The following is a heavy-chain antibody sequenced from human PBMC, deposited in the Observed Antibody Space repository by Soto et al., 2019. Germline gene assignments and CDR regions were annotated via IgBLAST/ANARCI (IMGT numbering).Heavy chain of an antibody. CDR3: AREKNDIVTGYYKASHFDY. CDR1: GFTFSSYG. J-gene: IGHJ4*02. Sequence: GGSLRLSCAGSGFTFSSYGMHWVRQAPGKGLEWVALIWYDGSNKYYADSVKGRFTISRDNSENTLYLQMNSLRAEDTAVYYSAREKNDIVTGYYKASHFDYWGQGATVTVSS. V-gene: IGHV3-33*01. D-gene: IGHD3-9*01. CDR2: IWYDGSNK.